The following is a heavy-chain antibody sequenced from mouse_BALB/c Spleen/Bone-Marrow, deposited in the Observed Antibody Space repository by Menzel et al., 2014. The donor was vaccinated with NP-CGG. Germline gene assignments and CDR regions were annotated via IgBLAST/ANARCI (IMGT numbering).Heavy chain of an antibody. D-gene: IGHD1-1*01. Sequence: VQLQQSGPELVRPGVSVKTSCKGSGYTFTDYAMHWVKQSHAKSLEWIGLISTYSGNTNYNQKFKGKATMTVDKSSSTAYMELARLTSEDSAIYYCARSYYGSSQPFDYWGQGTTLTVSS. CDR3: ARSYYGSSQPFDY. CDR2: ISTYSGNT. CDR1: GYTFTDYA. V-gene: IGHV1-67*01. J-gene: IGHJ2*01.